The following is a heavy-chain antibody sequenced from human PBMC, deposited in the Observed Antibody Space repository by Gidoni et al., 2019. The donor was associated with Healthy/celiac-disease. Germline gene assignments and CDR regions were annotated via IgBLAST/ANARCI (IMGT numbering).Heavy chain of an antibody. Sequence: QVQLVQSGDEVKKPGASVKVSCRASGYTFTSYYMHWVRQAPGQGLEWMGIINPCGGSTSDAQKFQGSVTMTRDTSTSTVYMELSSLRSEDTAVYYCAFQTRGNWFDPWGQGTLVTVSS. CDR3: AFQTRGNWFDP. V-gene: IGHV1-46*01. CDR2: INPCGGST. D-gene: IGHD3-10*01. J-gene: IGHJ5*02. CDR1: GYTFTSYY.